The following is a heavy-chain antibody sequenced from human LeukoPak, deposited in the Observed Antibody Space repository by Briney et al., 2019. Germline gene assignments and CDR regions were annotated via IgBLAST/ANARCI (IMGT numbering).Heavy chain of an antibody. CDR3: ATGGPDYYYYYMDV. CDR1: GYPFTGYN. Sequence: ASVKVSCKASGYPFTGYNMHWVRQAPGQGLGWMGWINPNSGGTNYAQKFQGRVTMTRDTSISTAYMELSRLRSDDTAVYYCATGGPDYYYYYMDVWGKGTTVTVSS. J-gene: IGHJ6*03. V-gene: IGHV1-2*02. CDR2: INPNSGGT.